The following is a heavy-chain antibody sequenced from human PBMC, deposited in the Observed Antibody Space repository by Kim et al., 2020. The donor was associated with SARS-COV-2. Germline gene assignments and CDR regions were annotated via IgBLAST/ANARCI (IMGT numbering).Heavy chain of an antibody. Sequence: SETLSLTCAVYGGSFSGYYWSWIRQPPGKGLEWIGEINHSGSTNYNPSLKSRVTISVDTSKNQFSLKLSSVTAADTAVYYCARGRYGEHTLFGVVPGHY. CDR1: GGSFSGYY. J-gene: IGHJ6*01. CDR2: INHSGST. D-gene: IGHD3-3*01. V-gene: IGHV4-34*01. CDR3: ARGRYGEHTLFGVVPGHY.